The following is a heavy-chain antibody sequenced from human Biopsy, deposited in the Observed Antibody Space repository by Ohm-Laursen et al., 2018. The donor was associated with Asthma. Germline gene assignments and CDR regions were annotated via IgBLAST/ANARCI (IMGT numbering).Heavy chain of an antibody. CDR3: AKDFRGIAVAGDRGFDY. J-gene: IGHJ4*02. CDR1: GFMFRSFG. CDR2: ISYDGNHK. V-gene: IGHV3-30*18. Sequence: SLRLSCAASGFMFRSFGMHWVRQAPGKGLEWVAVISYDGNHKFYEDSVRGRFTISRDNSKSTLFLQMDSLSAEGTAVYYCAKDFRGIAVAGDRGFDYWGQGTLVTVSS. D-gene: IGHD6-19*01.